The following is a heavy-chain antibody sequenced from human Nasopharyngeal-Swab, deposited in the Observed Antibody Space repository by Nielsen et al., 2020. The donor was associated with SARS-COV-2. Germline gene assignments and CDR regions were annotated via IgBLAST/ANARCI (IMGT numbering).Heavy chain of an antibody. CDR2: ISWNSGSI. V-gene: IGHV3-9*01. CDR1: GFTFDDYA. D-gene: IGHD2-21*01. Sequence: GGSLRLSCAASGFTFDDYAMHWVRQAPGKGLEWVSGISWNSGSISYADSVKGRFTISRDNAKNSLYLQMNSLRAEDTALYYCAKDITSGDTMATHYYYGMDVWGQGTTVTVSS. CDR3: AKDITSGDTMATHYYYGMDV. J-gene: IGHJ6*02.